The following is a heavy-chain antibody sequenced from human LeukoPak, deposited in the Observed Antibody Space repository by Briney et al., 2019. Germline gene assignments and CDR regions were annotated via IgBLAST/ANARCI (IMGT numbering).Heavy chain of an antibody. Sequence: GGSLRLSCTLSELTFSGSGMHWVRRAPGKGLEWVALISFDGNSKFYADSVKGRFTISKDNSKNTVYLQMNNLRAEDTAVYYCAKGYCSSTSCYAPIPYWGQGTLVTVSS. CDR1: ELTFSGSG. CDR2: ISFDGNSK. V-gene: IGHV3-30*18. J-gene: IGHJ4*02. CDR3: AKGYCSSTSCYAPIPY. D-gene: IGHD2-2*01.